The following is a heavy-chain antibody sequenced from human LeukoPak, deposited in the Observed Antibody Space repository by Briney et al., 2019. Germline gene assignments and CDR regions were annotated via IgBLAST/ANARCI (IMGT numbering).Heavy chain of an antibody. J-gene: IGHJ4*02. CDR2: IKSKTDGGTT. Sequence: GGSLRLSCAASGFTFSNAWMSWVGQAPGKGLEWVGRIKSKTDGGTTDYAAPVKGRFTISRDDSRNTLYLQMNSLKTEDTAVYYCTTDLPNTAMVDYWGQGTLVTVSS. CDR1: GFTFSNAW. V-gene: IGHV3-15*01. D-gene: IGHD5-18*01. CDR3: TTDLPNTAMVDY.